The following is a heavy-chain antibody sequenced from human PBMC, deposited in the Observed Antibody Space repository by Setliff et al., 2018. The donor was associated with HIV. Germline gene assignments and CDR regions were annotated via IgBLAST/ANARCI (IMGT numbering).Heavy chain of an antibody. D-gene: IGHD2-21*01. V-gene: IGHV2-5*02. CDR3: THRRRDGFIPY. J-gene: IGHJ4*02. CDR2: IYWDDDK. Sequence: SGPTLVNPTQTLTLTCTFSGFSLSSALMGVTWIRQPPGKALEWLALIYWDDDKRYSPSLESRLTITKDTSKNQVVLTMTNMDSVDTATYYCTHRRRDGFIPYWGQGTRVTVSS. CDR1: GFSLSSALMG.